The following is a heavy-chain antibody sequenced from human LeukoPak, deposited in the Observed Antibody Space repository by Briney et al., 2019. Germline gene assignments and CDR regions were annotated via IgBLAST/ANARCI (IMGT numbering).Heavy chain of an antibody. V-gene: IGHV3-21*01. CDR2: ISSSSSYI. CDR1: GFTVSSNY. Sequence: GGSLRLSCAASGFTVSSNYMSWVRQAPGKGLEWVSSISSSSSYIYYADSVKGRFTISKDNAKNSLYLQMNSLRAEDTAVYYCARSPTRLRGSYPFDYWGQGTLVTVSS. D-gene: IGHD1-26*01. CDR3: ARSPTRLRGSYPFDY. J-gene: IGHJ4*02.